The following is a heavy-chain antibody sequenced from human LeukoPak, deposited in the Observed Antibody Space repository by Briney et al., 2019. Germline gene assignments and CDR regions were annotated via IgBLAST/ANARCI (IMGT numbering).Heavy chain of an antibody. Sequence: GASVKVSCKASGGTFSSYAISWVRQVPGQGLEWMGGIIPIFGTANYAQKFQGRVTITADESTSTAYMELSSLRSEDTAVYYCATEWDLHAEYFQHWGQGTLVTVSS. J-gene: IGHJ1*01. CDR3: ATEWDLHAEYFQH. CDR2: IIPIFGTA. V-gene: IGHV1-69*13. D-gene: IGHD1-26*01. CDR1: GGTFSSYA.